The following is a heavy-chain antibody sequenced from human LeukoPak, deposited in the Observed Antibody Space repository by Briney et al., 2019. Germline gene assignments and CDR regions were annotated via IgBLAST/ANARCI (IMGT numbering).Heavy chain of an antibody. Sequence: GGSLRLSCAASGFTFSSYAMSWVRQAPGKGLEWVSAISGSGGSTYYADSVKGRFTISRDNSKNTLYLQMNSLRAEDTAVYYCARRLRYYYYYMDVWGKGTTVTDSS. CDR2: ISGSGGST. J-gene: IGHJ6*03. CDR1: GFTFSSYA. V-gene: IGHV3-23*01. CDR3: ARRLRYYYYYMDV.